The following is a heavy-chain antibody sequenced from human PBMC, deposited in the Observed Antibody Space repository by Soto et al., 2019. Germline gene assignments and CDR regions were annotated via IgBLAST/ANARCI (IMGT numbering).Heavy chain of an antibody. J-gene: IGHJ4*02. CDR2: IYYRGNA. CDR1: GGSISSGGYS. V-gene: IGHV4-39*01. CDR3: ARLEGLATIPYYFDF. D-gene: IGHD3-9*01. Sequence: SETLSLTCAVSGGSISSGGYSWGWIRQPPGKGLEWIGSIYYRGNAYYNPSLQTRVTISLDKSKSQFSLKLNSVTAADSAVYFCARLEGLATIPYYFDFWGPGALVTVSS.